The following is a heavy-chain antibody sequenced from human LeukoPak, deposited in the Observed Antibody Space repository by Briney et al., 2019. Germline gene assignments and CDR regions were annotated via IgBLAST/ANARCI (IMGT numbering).Heavy chain of an antibody. Sequence: PGGSLRLSCAASGFTFDDYAMHWVCQAPGKGLEWVSLISRDGGSTYYADSVKGRFTISRDNSKNSLYLQMNSLRAEDTALYYCARAANPRFGELLVDYWGQGTLVTVSS. CDR2: ISRDGGST. J-gene: IGHJ4*02. D-gene: IGHD3-10*01. CDR3: ARAANPRFGELLVDY. V-gene: IGHV3-43D*03. CDR1: GFTFDDYA.